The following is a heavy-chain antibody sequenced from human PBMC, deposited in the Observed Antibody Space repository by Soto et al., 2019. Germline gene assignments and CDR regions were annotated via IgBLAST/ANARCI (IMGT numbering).Heavy chain of an antibody. CDR3: ARDRIGYSSSWAYYYYYGMDV. CDR1: GYTFTSYA. J-gene: IGHJ6*02. Sequence: ASVKVSCKASGYTFTSYAMHWVRQAPGQRLEWMGWINAGNGNAKYSQKFQGRVTITRDTSASTAYMGLSSLRSEDTAVYYCARDRIGYSSSWAYYYYYGMDVWGQGTTVTVS. CDR2: INAGNGNA. V-gene: IGHV1-3*01. D-gene: IGHD6-13*01.